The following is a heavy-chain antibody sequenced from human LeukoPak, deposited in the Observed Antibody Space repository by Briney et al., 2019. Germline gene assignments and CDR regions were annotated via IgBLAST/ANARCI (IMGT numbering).Heavy chain of an antibody. CDR2: IYYSEIT. Sequence: PSETLSLTCTVSGGSITGHNWNWIRQPPGQGLEWFGYIYYSEITNYNPSLRSRVTISVDASKNQFSLKLSAVTAADTAVYYCARGIDYYDSSGYYASSVPLDYWGQGTLVTVSS. V-gene: IGHV4-59*11. D-gene: IGHD3-22*01. J-gene: IGHJ4*02. CDR3: ARGIDYYDSSGYYASSVPLDY. CDR1: GGSITGHN.